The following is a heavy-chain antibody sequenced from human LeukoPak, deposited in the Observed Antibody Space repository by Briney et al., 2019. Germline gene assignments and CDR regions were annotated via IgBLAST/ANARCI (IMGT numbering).Heavy chain of an antibody. J-gene: IGHJ4*02. CDR3: ARARDSSWDY. Sequence: PGGSPRLSCAASGFTFSSYWMSWVRQAPGKGLEWVANIKDDGSEKYYVDSVKGRFTISRDDAKNSLYLQMNSLRAEDTAVYYCARARDSSWDYWGQGTLVPSPQ. D-gene: IGHD6-13*01. CDR1: GFTFSSYW. CDR2: IKDDGSEK. V-gene: IGHV3-7*03.